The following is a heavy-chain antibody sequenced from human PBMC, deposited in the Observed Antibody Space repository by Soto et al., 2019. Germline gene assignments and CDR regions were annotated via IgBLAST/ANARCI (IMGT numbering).Heavy chain of an antibody. CDR1: GFTFSDYY. D-gene: IGHD3-22*01. J-gene: IGHJ4*02. Sequence: QVQLVESGGGLVKTGGSLRIVCEASGFTFSDYYMSWVRQAPGKGLEWVSYISSSGNIIYYADSVKGRFTISRDNAKNSLYLQMISLRAEDTALYFCAKMSSENYYDPVFSWGQGTLVTVSS. V-gene: IGHV3-11*01. CDR3: AKMSSENYYDPVFS. CDR2: ISSSGNII.